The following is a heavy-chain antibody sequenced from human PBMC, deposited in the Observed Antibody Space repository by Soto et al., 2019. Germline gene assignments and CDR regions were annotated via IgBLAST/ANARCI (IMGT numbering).Heavy chain of an antibody. J-gene: IGHJ4*02. CDR1: GFTFSSYA. CDR3: AKDVFHDPTNYRNYFDS. Sequence: EVQLLESGGGLEQPGGSLRLSCEASGFTFSSYAMSWVRQAPGKGLEWVSGINTRGTRTYYADSVKGRFTVSRDNSKNTLYLQMNRLRAEDTAVYYCAKDVFHDPTNYRNYFDSWGQGTLVTVSS. CDR2: INTRGTRT. D-gene: IGHD3-10*01. V-gene: IGHV3-23*01.